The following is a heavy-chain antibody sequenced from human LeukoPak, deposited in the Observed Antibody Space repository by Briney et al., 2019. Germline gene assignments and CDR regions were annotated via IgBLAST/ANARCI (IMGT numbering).Heavy chain of an antibody. CDR3: ARDTAMATFDY. CDR1: GFTVSSNY. J-gene: IGHJ4*02. CDR2: IYSGGTT. V-gene: IGHV3-66*01. D-gene: IGHD5-18*01. Sequence: GGSLRLSCAASGFTVSSNYMSWVRQAPGKGLEWVSVIYSGGTTYYADSVKGRFTISRDNSKNTLYLQMNSLRAEDTAVYYCARDTAMATFDYWGQGTLVTVSS.